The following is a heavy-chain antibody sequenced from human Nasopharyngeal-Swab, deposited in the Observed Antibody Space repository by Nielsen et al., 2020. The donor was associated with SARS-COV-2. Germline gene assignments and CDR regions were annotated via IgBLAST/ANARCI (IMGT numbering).Heavy chain of an antibody. D-gene: IGHD3-10*01. V-gene: IGHV3-33*01. Sequence: GESLKISCAASGFTFSIYVMHWVRQAPGKGLEWVAVIWYDGSNKYYADSVKGRFTISRDNSKNTLYLQMNSLRAEDTAVYYCARGDMVRGVIQVYYYYGMDVWGQGTTVTVSS. CDR1: GFTFSIYV. J-gene: IGHJ6*02. CDR3: ARGDMVRGVIQVYYYYGMDV. CDR2: IWYDGSNK.